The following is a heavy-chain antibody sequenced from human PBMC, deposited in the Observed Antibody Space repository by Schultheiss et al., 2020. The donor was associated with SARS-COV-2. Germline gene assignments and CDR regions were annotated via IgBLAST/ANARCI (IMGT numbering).Heavy chain of an antibody. D-gene: IGHD5-12*01. CDR2: IYYSGST. J-gene: IGHJ3*02. Sequence: SQTLSLTCTVSGDSVSSGDFYCSWIRQPPGKGLEWIGYIYYSGSTYYNPSLKSRVTISVDTSKNQFSLKLSSVTAADTAVYYCARGGYSGYFFDAFDIWGQGTMVTVSS. CDR3: ARGGYSGYFFDAFDI. V-gene: IGHV4-30-4*01. CDR1: GDSVSSGDFY.